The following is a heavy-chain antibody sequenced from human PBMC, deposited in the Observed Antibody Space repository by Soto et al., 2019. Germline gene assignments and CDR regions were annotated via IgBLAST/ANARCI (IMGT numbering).Heavy chain of an antibody. V-gene: IGHV3-48*01. D-gene: IGHD6-13*01. Sequence: GGSLRLSCAASGFTFSSYSMNWARQAPGKGLEWVSYISSSSSTIYYADSVKGRFTISRDNAKNSLYLQMNSLRAEDTAVYYCASGGAAAPHAPYYYYYMDVWGKGTTVTVSS. CDR2: ISSSSSTI. CDR1: GFTFSSYS. J-gene: IGHJ6*03. CDR3: ASGGAAAPHAPYYYYYMDV.